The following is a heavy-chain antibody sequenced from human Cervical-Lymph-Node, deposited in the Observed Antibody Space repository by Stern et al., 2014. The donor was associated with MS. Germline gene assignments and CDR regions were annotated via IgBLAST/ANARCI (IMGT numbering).Heavy chain of an antibody. V-gene: IGHV4-34*01. CDR2: INHSGST. D-gene: IGHD5-18*01. CDR1: GGSFSGYY. CDR3: ARGGNSYGYRRGPRNYYYYGMDV. Sequence: QVQLQQWGAGLLKPSETLSLTCAVYGGSFSGYYWSWIRQPPGKGLEWIGEINHSGSTNYNPSHKSRVTISVDTSKTQFSLKLSSVTAADTAVYYCARGGNSYGYRRGPRNYYYYGMDVWGQGTTVTVSS. J-gene: IGHJ6*02.